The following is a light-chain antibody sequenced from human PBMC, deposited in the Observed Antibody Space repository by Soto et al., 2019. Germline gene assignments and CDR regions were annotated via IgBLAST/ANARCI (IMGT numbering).Light chain of an antibody. J-gene: IGKJ5*01. CDR2: AAS. CDR1: ESISRH. Sequence: DIQMTQSPSSLSASMGDRVTITCRASESISRHLNWYQQKPGNAPKLLIYAASSLQNGVPSRFSGSGSGTDFTLTISNLQPGDFATYYCQESYSTLSITFGQGTRLETK. CDR3: QESYSTLSIT. V-gene: IGKV1-39*01.